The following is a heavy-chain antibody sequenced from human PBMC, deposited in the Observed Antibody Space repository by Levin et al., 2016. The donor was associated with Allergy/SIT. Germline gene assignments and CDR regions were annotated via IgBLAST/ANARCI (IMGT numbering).Heavy chain of an antibody. CDR3: ARHFRDYGSGNYRTIDY. CDR1: GYSFTNYW. J-gene: IGHJ4*02. V-gene: IGHV5-51*01. CDR2: IYPDDSQT. D-gene: IGHD3-10*01. Sequence: KVSCKGSGYSFTNYWIGWVRQMPGKGLQWMGIIYPDDSQTRYSPDFQGQVTISADKSISTAYLQWSNLRASDTAMYYCARHFRDYGSGNYRTIDYWGQGTLVTVSS.